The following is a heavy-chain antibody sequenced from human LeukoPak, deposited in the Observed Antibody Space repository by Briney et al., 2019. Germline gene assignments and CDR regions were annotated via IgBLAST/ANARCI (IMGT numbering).Heavy chain of an antibody. CDR2: INHSGST. CDR3: ASARSEYSNLGY. Sequence: PSETLSLTCAVYGGSFSGYYWSWIRQPPGEGLEWIGEINHSGSTNYNPSLKSRVTISVDTSKNQFSLKLSSVTAADTAVYYCASARSEYSNLGYWGQGTLVTVSS. V-gene: IGHV4-34*01. J-gene: IGHJ4*02. CDR1: GGSFSGYY. D-gene: IGHD4-11*01.